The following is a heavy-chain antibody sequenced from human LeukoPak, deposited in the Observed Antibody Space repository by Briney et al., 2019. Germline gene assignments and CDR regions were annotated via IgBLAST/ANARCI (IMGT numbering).Heavy chain of an antibody. J-gene: IGHJ4*01. V-gene: IGHV4-38-2*01. CDR1: GYSISSGYY. Sequence: SETLSLTCAVSGYSISSGYYWGWIRQPPEKGLEWIGSIYHSGSTYYNPSLKSRVTISVDTSKNQFSLKLSSVTAADTAVYYCASRSSYFDYWGQGTLVTVSS. CDR3: ASRSSYFDY. CDR2: IYHSGST.